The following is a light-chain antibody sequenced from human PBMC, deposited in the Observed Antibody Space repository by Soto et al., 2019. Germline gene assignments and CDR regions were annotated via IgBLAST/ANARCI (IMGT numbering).Light chain of an antibody. J-gene: IGLJ1*01. CDR2: EVS. Sequence: QSALTQPASVSGSPGQSITISCTGTSSDVGAYNFVSWYQQFPGKAPKLMIYEVSNRPSGVSDRFSGSKSGNTASLIISGLRPEDEADYYCSSFKGTNSFVFGTGTKVTVL. CDR1: SSDVGAYNF. CDR3: SSFKGTNSFV. V-gene: IGLV2-14*01.